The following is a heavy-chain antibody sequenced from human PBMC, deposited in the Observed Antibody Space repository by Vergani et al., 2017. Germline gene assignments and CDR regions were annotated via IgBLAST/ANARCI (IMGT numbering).Heavy chain of an antibody. V-gene: IGHV4-38-2*01. J-gene: IGHJ3*02. CDR1: GYSLSSGYY. D-gene: IGHD2-15*01. Sequence: QVQLQESGPGLVKPSETLSLTCAVSGYSLSSGYYWGWIRQPPGKGLEWIGSIYHSGSTYYNPSLKSRVTISVDTSKNQFSLKLSSVTAADTAVYYCARAVCSGGSCYSAYDAFDIWGQGTMVTVSS. CDR2: IYHSGST. CDR3: ARAVCSGGSCYSAYDAFDI.